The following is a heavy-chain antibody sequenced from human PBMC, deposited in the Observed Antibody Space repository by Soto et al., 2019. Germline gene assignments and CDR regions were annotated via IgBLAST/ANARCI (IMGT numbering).Heavy chain of an antibody. CDR1: GGSISSGGYY. D-gene: IGHD6-13*01. CDR2: IYYSGST. J-gene: IGHJ2*01. CDR3: ARRGNLIAGGWYFDL. Sequence: QVQLQESGPGLVKPSQTLSLTCTVSGGSISSGGYYWSWLRQHPGKGLEWIGYIYYSGSTYYNPSLTSRVTISVDTSKNQFSRKLSSVTAADTAVYYCARRGNLIAGGWYFDLWGRGTLVTVSS. V-gene: IGHV4-31*03.